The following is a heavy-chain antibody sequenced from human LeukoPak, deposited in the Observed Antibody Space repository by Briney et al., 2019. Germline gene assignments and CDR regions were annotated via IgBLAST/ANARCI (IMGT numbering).Heavy chain of an antibody. V-gene: IGHV1-18*01. CDR2: ISAYNGNT. D-gene: IGHD3-9*01. CDR1: GYTFTSYG. Sequence: ASVKLSCKASGYTFTSYGISWVRQAPGQGLEWMGWISAYNGNTNYAQKLQGRVTMTTDTSTSTAYMELRSLRSDDTAVYYCARDPSDILTGYYTEYYFDYWGQGTLVTVSS. J-gene: IGHJ4*02. CDR3: ARDPSDILTGYYTEYYFDY.